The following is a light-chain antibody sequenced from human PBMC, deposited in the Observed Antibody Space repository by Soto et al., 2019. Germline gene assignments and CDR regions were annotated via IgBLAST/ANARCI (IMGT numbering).Light chain of an antibody. Sequence: QPVLTQSPSASASLGASVKLTCTLSSGHSSHAIAWHQQQPEKGPRYLMKVNSDGSHSKGDGIPDRFSGSSSGAERYLTISSLQSEDETESYCQTWGTGYWVFGGGTKLTVL. CDR3: QTWGTGYWV. J-gene: IGLJ3*02. CDR1: SGHSSHA. V-gene: IGLV4-69*01. CDR2: VNSDGSH.